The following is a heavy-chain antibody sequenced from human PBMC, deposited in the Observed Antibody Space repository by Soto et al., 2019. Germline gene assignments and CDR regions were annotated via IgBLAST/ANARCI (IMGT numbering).Heavy chain of an antibody. Sequence: GASVKVSCKASGYTFSSYGVSWVRQAPGQGLEWMGWISTYYGNTNYPQKFQGRVTMTTDTSTSTAYMELRSLRSDDTAVYYCARDIRVDCSTPNCYNDYGMDGWG. J-gene: IGHJ6*02. CDR1: GYTFSSYG. V-gene: IGHV1-18*01. CDR3: ARDIRVDCSTPNCYNDYGMDG. CDR2: ISTYYGNT. D-gene: IGHD2-2*01.